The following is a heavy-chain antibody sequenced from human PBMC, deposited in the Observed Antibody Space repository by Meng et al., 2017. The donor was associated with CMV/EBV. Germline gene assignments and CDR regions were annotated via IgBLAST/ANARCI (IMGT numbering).Heavy chain of an antibody. CDR3: ARGVVPAATHYYYYYGMDV. Sequence: GESLKISCTASGFTFGDYAMSWVRQAPGKGLEWVGFIRSKAYGGTTEYAASVKGRFTISRDDSKSIAYLQMHSLKTEDTAVYYCARGVVPAATHYYYYYGMDVWGQGTTVTVSS. CDR1: GFTFGDYA. D-gene: IGHD2-2*01. CDR2: IRSKAYGGTT. V-gene: IGHV3-49*04. J-gene: IGHJ6*02.